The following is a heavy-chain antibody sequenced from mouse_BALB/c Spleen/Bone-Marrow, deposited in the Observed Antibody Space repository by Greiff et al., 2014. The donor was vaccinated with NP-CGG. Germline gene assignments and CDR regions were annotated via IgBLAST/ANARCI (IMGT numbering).Heavy chain of an antibody. D-gene: IGHD3-1*01. CDR2: INPNNGDT. V-gene: IGHV1-26*01. CDR1: GYTFTDYY. J-gene: IGHJ3*01. CDR3: ARGTRATYY. Sequence: VQLQQSGPELVKPGASVKMSCKASGYTFTDYYMKWVKQNHGKSLEWIGDINPNNGDTFYNLKFKAKATLTVDKSSSTAYLQVNSLTSEDSAVYYCARGTRATYYWGQGTLVTVSA.